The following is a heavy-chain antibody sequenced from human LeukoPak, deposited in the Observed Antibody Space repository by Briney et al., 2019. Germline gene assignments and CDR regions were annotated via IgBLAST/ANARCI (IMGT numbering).Heavy chain of an antibody. V-gene: IGHV3-23*01. D-gene: IGHD5-24*01. J-gene: IGHJ4*02. CDR3: AKDRPGDGYNSD. CDR2: INENGDNT. Sequence: GGSLRLSCAASGFTFSSFAMSWVRQAPGRGLEWVSTINENGDNTYYADSVKGRFTISRDNSKNTLYLQMNSLRAEDTAVYYCAKDRPGDGYNSDCGQGTLVTVSS. CDR1: GFTFSSFA.